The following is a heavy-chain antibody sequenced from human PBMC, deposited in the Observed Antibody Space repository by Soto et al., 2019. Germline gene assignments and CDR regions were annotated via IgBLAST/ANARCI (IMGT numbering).Heavy chain of an antibody. CDR3: VRHRALTWFDP. Sequence: LSLTCTVSGDSVSSSYWCWIRQPPGKGLEWIGYMYYSGSTSYNPSLNSRVTLSVDTSKNQFFLKLSFVTAADTAVYYCVRHRALTWFDPWGQGTLVTVSS. V-gene: IGHV4-59*08. CDR2: MYYSGST. CDR1: GDSVSSSY. J-gene: IGHJ5*02.